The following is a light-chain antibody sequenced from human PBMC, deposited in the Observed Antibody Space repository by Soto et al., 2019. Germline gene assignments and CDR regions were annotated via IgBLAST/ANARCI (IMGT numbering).Light chain of an antibody. CDR1: SSNIGGNT. CDR3: QVWDTSSDHPV. CDR2: SNN. Sequence: QSVLTQPPSASGTPGQRVTISCSGTSSNIGGNTVSWYQHLPGTAPKLLIYSNNQRPSGLTDRFSGSNSGNTATLTISRVEAGDEADYYCQVWDTSSDHPVFGGGTKLTVL. V-gene: IGLV1-44*01. J-gene: IGLJ2*01.